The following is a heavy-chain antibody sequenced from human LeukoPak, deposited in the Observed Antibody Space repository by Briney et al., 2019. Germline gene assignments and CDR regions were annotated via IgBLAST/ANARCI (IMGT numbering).Heavy chain of an antibody. Sequence: GGSLRLSCAASGFTFSNAWMSWVRQAPGKGLEWVSGINWNGGSTGYADSVKGRFTISRDNAKNSLYLQMNSLRAEDTALYYCARDAVAGLPDYFDYWGQGTLVTVSS. CDR3: ARDAVAGLPDYFDY. J-gene: IGHJ4*02. V-gene: IGHV3-20*04. CDR2: INWNGGST. D-gene: IGHD6-19*01. CDR1: GFTFSNAW.